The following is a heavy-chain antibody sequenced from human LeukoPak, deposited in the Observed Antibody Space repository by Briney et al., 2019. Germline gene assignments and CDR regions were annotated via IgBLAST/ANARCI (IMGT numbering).Heavy chain of an antibody. Sequence: GESLKISCKGSGYRFNAYWIAWVRQMPGKGLEWMGIIYPDDSDTRYSPSFQGQVTISADKFVRTAYLQWSSLKASDTAMYYCARSNIASYYDSRGYDAFDVWGQGTMVTVSS. V-gene: IGHV5-51*01. J-gene: IGHJ3*01. D-gene: IGHD3-22*01. CDR3: ARSNIASYYDSRGYDAFDV. CDR2: IYPDDSDT. CDR1: GYRFNAYW.